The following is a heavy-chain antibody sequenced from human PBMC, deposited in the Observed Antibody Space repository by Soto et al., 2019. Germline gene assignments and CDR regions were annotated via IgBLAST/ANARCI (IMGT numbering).Heavy chain of an antibody. CDR1: GYSFSSYT. Sequence: ASVKVSCKASGYSFSSYTINWVRQAPGQGLERLGWIRAYNGNTKYVEKLQGRVTMTTDTSTSTAYMELRNLRSDDTAVYYCARESKKWPDFWGPEPWSPSP. V-gene: IGHV1-18*04. D-gene: IGHD5-12*01. CDR2: IRAYNGNT. CDR3: ARESKKWPDF. J-gene: IGHJ4*01.